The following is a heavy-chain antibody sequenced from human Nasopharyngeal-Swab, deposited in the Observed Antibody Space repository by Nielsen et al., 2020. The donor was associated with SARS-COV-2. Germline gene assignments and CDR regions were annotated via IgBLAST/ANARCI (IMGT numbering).Heavy chain of an antibody. J-gene: IGHJ3*02. CDR3: ARVGYSGYDEGHDAFDI. Sequence: ASVKVSCKASGYTFTGYYMNWVRQAPGQGLEWMGWINPNSGGTNYAQKFQGWVTMTRDTSISTAYMELSRLRSDDTAVYYCARVGYSGYDEGHDAFDIWGQGTMVTVSS. CDR2: INPNSGGT. V-gene: IGHV1-2*04. D-gene: IGHD5-12*01. CDR1: GYTFTGYY.